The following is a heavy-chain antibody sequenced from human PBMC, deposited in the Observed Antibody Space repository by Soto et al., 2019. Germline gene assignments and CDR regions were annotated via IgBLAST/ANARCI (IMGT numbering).Heavy chain of an antibody. V-gene: IGHV1-69*13. Sequence: SVKVSCKASGGTFSSYAISWVRQAPGQGLEWMGGIIPIFGTANYAQKFQGRVTITADESTSTAYMELSSLRSEDTAVYYCASYDSSGYYLWNFDYWGQGTLVTVSS. D-gene: IGHD3-22*01. CDR3: ASYDSSGYYLWNFDY. CDR1: GGTFSSYA. J-gene: IGHJ4*02. CDR2: IIPIFGTA.